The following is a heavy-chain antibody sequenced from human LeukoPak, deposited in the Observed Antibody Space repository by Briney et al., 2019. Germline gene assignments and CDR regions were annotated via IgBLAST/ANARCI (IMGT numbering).Heavy chain of an antibody. CDR1: GGSISSSSYY. CDR2: IYYSGST. V-gene: IGHV4-39*07. CDR3: ARDPNQYCSGGSCYFPYGMDV. J-gene: IGHJ6*02. Sequence: SETLSLTCTVSGGSISSSSYYWGWIRQPPGKGLEWIGSIYYSGSTYYNPSLKSRVTISVDTSKNQFSLKLSSVTAADTAVYYCARDPNQYCSGGSCYFPYGMDVWGQGTTVTVSS. D-gene: IGHD2-15*01.